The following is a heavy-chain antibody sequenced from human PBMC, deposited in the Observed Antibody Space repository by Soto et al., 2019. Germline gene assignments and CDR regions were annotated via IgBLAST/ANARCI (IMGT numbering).Heavy chain of an antibody. D-gene: IGHD3-22*01. CDR2: INWNSGRT. CDR3: AKASYYYDSSGYLTCYDY. CDR1: GFTFEDYA. Sequence: GGSLRLSCAAPGFTFEDYAMHWVRQAPGKGLEWVSGINWNSGRTGYADSVKGRFTISRDNAKNSLYLQMNSLRPEDTALYYCAKASYYYDSSGYLTCYDYWGQGTLVTVSS. V-gene: IGHV3-9*01. J-gene: IGHJ4*02.